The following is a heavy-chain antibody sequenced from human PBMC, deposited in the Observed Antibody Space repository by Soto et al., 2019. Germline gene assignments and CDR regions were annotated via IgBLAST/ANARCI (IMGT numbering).Heavy chain of an antibody. D-gene: IGHD3-9*01. J-gene: IGHJ3*02. Sequence: PSETLSLTCAVFGGSINNGGYSWSWLRQPPGKGLEWIGYISHGGNTYYNPSLRSRVIMSIDKSKNHFSLGLKSVTAADTATYYCARTSYDILTGRLDAFDIWGQGTMVTVSS. V-gene: IGHV4-30-2*01. CDR2: ISHGGNT. CDR1: GGSINNGGYS. CDR3: ARTSYDILTGRLDAFDI.